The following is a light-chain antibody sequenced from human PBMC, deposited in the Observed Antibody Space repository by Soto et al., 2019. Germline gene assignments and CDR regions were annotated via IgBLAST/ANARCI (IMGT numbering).Light chain of an antibody. Sequence: QSALTQPASVSGSPGQSITISCTGGSSDIGGYNYVSWFQQHPGKAPKLMIYEVTNRPSGVSNRFSGSKSGNTASLTVSGLQAEDEADYYCTSYAGDTSLGVLGGGTKLTVL. CDR3: TSYAGDTSLGV. CDR1: SSDIGGYNY. CDR2: EVT. J-gene: IGLJ3*02. V-gene: IGLV2-14*01.